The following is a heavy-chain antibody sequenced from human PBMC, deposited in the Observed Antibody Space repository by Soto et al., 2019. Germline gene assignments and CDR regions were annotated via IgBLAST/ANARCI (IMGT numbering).Heavy chain of an antibody. CDR1: GFTVNTNY. J-gene: IGHJ5*02. D-gene: IGHD4-17*01. Sequence: EMQLVESGGGLIQPGGSLRLSCAASGFTVNTNYMRWVRQAPGKGLEWVSAIYSGGSTYYADSVKGRFTISRDNSKNTLYLQMNSLRAEDTAVYYCARDTYGDYEASDPWGQGTLVTVSS. CDR2: IYSGGST. V-gene: IGHV3-53*01. CDR3: ARDTYGDYEASDP.